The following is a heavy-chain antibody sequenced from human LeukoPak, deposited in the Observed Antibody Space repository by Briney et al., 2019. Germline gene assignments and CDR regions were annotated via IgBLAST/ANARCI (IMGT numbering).Heavy chain of an antibody. CDR3: ATERGDSPDY. CDR2: ISGSGANT. CDR1: GFTFSNYA. Sequence: GGSLRLSCAASGFTFSNYAMSWVRQAPGKGLEWVSSISGSGANTYHADSVKGRFTISRDNSKSTLYVQMNSLRAEDTAVYYCATERGDSPDYWGQGTLVTVSS. J-gene: IGHJ4*02. V-gene: IGHV3-23*01. D-gene: IGHD2-21*01.